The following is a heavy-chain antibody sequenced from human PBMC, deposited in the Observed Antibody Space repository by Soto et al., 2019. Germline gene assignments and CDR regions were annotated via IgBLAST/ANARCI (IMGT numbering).Heavy chain of an antibody. Sequence: QVQVVQSGAEVKKPESSVKVSCKPSGGTFNTYTVNWVRLAPGHGLEWMGRFIPILDMANNAQTFQDRVTITADRSTFTAYMELNSLTSDDTAVYYCAITYCRDNSCPRDFDFWGPGTRVTVSS. V-gene: IGHV1-69*02. CDR2: FIPILDMA. CDR3: AITYCRDNSCPRDFDF. J-gene: IGHJ4*02. D-gene: IGHD2-15*01. CDR1: GGTFNTYT.